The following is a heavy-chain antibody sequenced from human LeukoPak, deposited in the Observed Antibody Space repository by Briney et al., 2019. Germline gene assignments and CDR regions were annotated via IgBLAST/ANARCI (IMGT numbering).Heavy chain of an antibody. V-gene: IGHV3-30*03. D-gene: IGHD5/OR15-5a*01. Sequence: PGGSLRLSCAASGFTFSGYAIHWVRQAPGKGLEWVAVISSDGRDKHHADSVKGRFTISRDNSKNTLYLQTNSLRAEDTAVYYCARDLRRFAAYYFHYWGQGTLVTVSS. CDR1: GFTFSGYA. J-gene: IGHJ4*02. CDR2: ISSDGRDK. CDR3: ARDLRRFAAYYFHY.